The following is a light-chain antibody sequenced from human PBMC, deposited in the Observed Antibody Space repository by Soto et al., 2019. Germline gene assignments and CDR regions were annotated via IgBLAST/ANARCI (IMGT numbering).Light chain of an antibody. V-gene: IGLV2-14*01. Sequence: QSVLTQPASVSGSPGQSITISCSGTSSDVGAHDFVTWYQHHPDKAPKVIIFEVTKRPSGVSNRFSGSKTGNTASLTISGLQAEDGADYYCNSYTLRRTVIFGGGTKLTVL. J-gene: IGLJ2*01. CDR3: NSYTLRRTVI. CDR2: EVT. CDR1: SSDVGAHDF.